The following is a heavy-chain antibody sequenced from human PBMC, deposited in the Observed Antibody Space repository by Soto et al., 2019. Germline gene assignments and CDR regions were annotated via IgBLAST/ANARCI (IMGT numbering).Heavy chain of an antibody. V-gene: IGHV1-69*01. CDR1: GGTFSSYA. Sequence: QVQLVQSGAEVKKPGSSVKVSCKASGGTFSSYAISWVRQAPGQGLEWMGGIIPIFGTANYAQKFQGRVTITADESTSTAYMELSSLRSEDTAVYYCASDYYDFWSGYLQDMSWAYYYYGMDVWGQGTTVTVSS. CDR3: ASDYYDFWSGYLQDMSWAYYYYGMDV. D-gene: IGHD3-3*01. CDR2: IIPIFGTA. J-gene: IGHJ6*02.